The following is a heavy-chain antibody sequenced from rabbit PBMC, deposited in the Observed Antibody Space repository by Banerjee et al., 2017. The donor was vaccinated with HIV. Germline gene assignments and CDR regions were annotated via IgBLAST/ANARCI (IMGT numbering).Heavy chain of an antibody. D-gene: IGHD2-1*01. Sequence: QEQLVESGGGLVQPGGSLKLSCKASGFDFSSYGVSWVRQAPGKGLEWIGYIDPVFGSTYYASWVNGRFTISSHNAQNTLYLQLNSLTAADTATYFCVRADDDYGDYGVLWGPGTLVTVS. CDR2: IDPVFGST. CDR3: VRADDDYGDYGVL. J-gene: IGHJ4*01. V-gene: IGHV1S47*01. CDR1: GFDFSSYG.